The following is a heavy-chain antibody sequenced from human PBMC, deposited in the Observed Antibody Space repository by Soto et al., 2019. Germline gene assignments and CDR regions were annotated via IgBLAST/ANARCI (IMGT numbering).Heavy chain of an antibody. J-gene: IGHJ5*02. CDR2: IWYDGSNK. Sequence: QVQLVESGGGVVQPGRSLRLSCAASGFTFSSYGMHWVRQAPGKGLEWVAVIWYDGSNKYYADSVKGRFTISRDNSKNTLYLQMNSLRAEDTAVYYCARAPTLNWFDPWGQGTLVTVSS. CDR1: GFTFSSYG. CDR3: ARAPTLNWFDP. V-gene: IGHV3-33*01.